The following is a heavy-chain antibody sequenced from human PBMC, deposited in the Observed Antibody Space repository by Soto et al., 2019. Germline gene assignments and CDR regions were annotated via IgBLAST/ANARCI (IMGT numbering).Heavy chain of an antibody. D-gene: IGHD2-15*01. CDR2: ISYDGSNK. CDR1: GFTFSSYG. V-gene: IGHV3-30*18. Sequence: QSGGSLRLSCAASGFTFSSYGMHWVRQAPGKGLEWVAVISYDGSNKYYADSVKGRFTISRDNSKNTLYLQMNSLRAEDTAVYYCAKDIARGNVVVVAATLDYWGQGTLVTVS. J-gene: IGHJ4*02. CDR3: AKDIARGNVVVVAATLDY.